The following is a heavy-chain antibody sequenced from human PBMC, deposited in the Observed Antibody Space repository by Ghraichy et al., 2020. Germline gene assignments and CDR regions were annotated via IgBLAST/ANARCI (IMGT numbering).Heavy chain of an antibody. Sequence: SETLSLTCAVYGGSFSGYYWSWIRQPPGKGLEWIGEINHSGSTNYNPSLKSRVTISVDTSKNQFSLKLSSVTAADTAVYYCARFNIAAAGMGYYYYGMDVWGQGTTVTVSS. V-gene: IGHV4-34*01. CDR3: ARFNIAAAGMGYYYYGMDV. J-gene: IGHJ6*02. D-gene: IGHD6-13*01. CDR2: INHSGST. CDR1: GGSFSGYY.